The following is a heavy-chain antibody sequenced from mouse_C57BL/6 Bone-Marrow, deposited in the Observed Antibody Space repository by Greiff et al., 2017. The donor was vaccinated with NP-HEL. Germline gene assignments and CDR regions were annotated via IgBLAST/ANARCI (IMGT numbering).Heavy chain of an antibody. D-gene: IGHD2-3*01. V-gene: IGHV1-85*01. Sequence: QVQLQQSGPELVKPGASVKLSCKASGYTFTSYDINWVKQRPGQGLEWIGWIYPRDGSTKYNEKFKGKATLTEDTSSSTAYMELHSLTSEDSAVYFCARVSDGYPFAYWGQGTLVTVSA. J-gene: IGHJ3*01. CDR2: IYPRDGST. CDR3: ARVSDGYPFAY. CDR1: GYTFTSYD.